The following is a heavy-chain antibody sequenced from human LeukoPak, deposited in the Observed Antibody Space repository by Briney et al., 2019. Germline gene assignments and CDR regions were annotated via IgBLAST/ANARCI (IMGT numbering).Heavy chain of an antibody. CDR1: GYTFTHYA. V-gene: IGHV1-69*04. J-gene: IGHJ3*02. CDR3: AKKRNYYDSSSPRDAFDI. CDR2: IIPILGIA. Sequence: ASVKVSCKASGYTFTHYAINWVRQAPGQGLEWMGRIIPILGIANYAQKFQGRVTITADKSTSTAYMELSSLRAEDTAVYYCAKKRNYYDSSSPRDAFDIWGQGTMVTVSS. D-gene: IGHD3-22*01.